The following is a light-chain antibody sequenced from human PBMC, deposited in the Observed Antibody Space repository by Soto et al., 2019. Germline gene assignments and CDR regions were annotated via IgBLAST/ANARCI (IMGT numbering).Light chain of an antibody. CDR1: QSVSSNY. J-gene: IGKJ1*01. V-gene: IGKV3-20*01. Sequence: ESVLAQSPGTLSLSPGQRATLSCRAIQSVSSNYLAWYQQKPCQAPRLLIYGASTRATGIPDRFSGSGSGTDFTLTISRLEPEDSAVYYCQQYGSSPTWTFGQGTKVDI. CDR2: GAS. CDR3: QQYGSSPTWT.